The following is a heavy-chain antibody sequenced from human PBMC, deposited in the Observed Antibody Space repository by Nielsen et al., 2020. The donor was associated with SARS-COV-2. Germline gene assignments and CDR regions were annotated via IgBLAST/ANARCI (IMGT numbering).Heavy chain of an antibody. V-gene: IGHV3-9*01. CDR2: ISWNSGSI. Sequence: GGSLRLSCAASGFTFDVYAMHWVRQAPGKGLEWVSGISWNSGSIGYADSVKGRFTISRDNAKNSLYLQMNSLRAEDTALYYCATLGGGLYYYYGMDVWGQGTTVTVSS. J-gene: IGHJ6*02. D-gene: IGHD2-15*01. CDR3: ATLGGGLYYYYGMDV. CDR1: GFTFDVYA.